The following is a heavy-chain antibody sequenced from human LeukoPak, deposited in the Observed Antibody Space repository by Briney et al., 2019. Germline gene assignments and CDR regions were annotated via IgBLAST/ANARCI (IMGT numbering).Heavy chain of an antibody. CDR1: GGSISNYY. CDR3: ARGPRSSDWYSVDY. V-gene: IGHV4-4*07. D-gene: IGHD6-19*01. J-gene: IGHJ4*02. CDR2: IYTSGST. Sequence: PSETLSLTCTVSGGSISNYYWSWIRQPAGKGLEWIGRIYTSGSTNYNPSLKSRVTTSVDTSKNQFSLKLSSVTAADTAVYYCARGPRSSDWYSVDYWGQGTLVTVSS.